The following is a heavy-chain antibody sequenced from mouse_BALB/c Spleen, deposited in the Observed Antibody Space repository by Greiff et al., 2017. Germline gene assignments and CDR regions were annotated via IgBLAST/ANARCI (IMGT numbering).Heavy chain of an antibody. CDR1: GFTFSSYA. Sequence: EVKLVESGGGLVKPGGSLKLSCAASGFTFSSYAMSWVRQSPEKRLEWVAEISSGGSYTYYPDTVTGRFTISRDNAKNTLYLEMSSLRSEDTAMYYCARATIGRFFDYWGQGTTLTVSS. CDR2: ISSGGSYT. D-gene: IGHD2-14*01. J-gene: IGHJ2*01. V-gene: IGHV5-9-4*01. CDR3: ARATIGRFFDY.